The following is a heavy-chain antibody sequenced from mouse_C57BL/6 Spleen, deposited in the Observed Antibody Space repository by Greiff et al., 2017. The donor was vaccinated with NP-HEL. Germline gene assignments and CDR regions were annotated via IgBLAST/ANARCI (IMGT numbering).Heavy chain of an antibody. Sequence: QVQLQQSGAELVRPGTSVKVSCKASGYAFTNYLIEWVKQRPGQGLEWIGVINPGSGGTNYNEKFKGKATLTADKSSSTAYMQLSSLTSEDSAVYFCARSVAVVEDYFDYWGQGTTLTVSS. CDR2: INPGSGGT. CDR1: GYAFTNYL. CDR3: ARSVAVVEDYFDY. D-gene: IGHD1-1*01. J-gene: IGHJ2*01. V-gene: IGHV1-54*01.